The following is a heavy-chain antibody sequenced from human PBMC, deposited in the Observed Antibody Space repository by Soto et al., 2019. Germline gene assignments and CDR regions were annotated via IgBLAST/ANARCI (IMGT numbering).Heavy chain of an antibody. D-gene: IGHD3-22*01. Sequence: EVQLVESGGGPVRPGGSRNLSCAASGFNFITYSLSWVRQAPGKGREGVASISSSAVYIDYADSVKGRFTISRDNANNSLYLQMNSLRAEDTATYHCVRDGLDYYDTERLYFDNWGQGTLVTVSS. CDR1: GFNFITYS. V-gene: IGHV3-21*01. CDR3: VRDGLDYYDTERLYFDN. J-gene: IGHJ4*02. CDR2: ISSSAVYI.